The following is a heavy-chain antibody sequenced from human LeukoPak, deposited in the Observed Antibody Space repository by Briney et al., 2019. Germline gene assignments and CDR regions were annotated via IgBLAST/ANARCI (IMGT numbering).Heavy chain of an antibody. CDR3: AKGYSSGWYPGYFDY. Sequence: GGSLRLSCAASGFTLSSYAMSWVRQAPGKGLEWVSIISGTGGDTYYADSVKGRFTISRDNSKSTLYLQMNSLRAEDTAVYYCAKGYSSGWYPGYFDYWGQGTLVTVSS. V-gene: IGHV3-23*01. J-gene: IGHJ4*02. D-gene: IGHD6-19*01. CDR1: GFTLSSYA. CDR2: ISGTGGDT.